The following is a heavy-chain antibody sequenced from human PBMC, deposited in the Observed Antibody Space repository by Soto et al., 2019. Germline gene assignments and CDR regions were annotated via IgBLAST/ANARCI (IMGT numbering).Heavy chain of an antibody. J-gene: IGHJ6*01. V-gene: IGHV3-30*18. Sequence: LRLSCXASGFTFSSYVIHWVLQSPVKVLEWVAVISYDGSNKYYADSVKGRFTISRENSKNTLYLQMNSLRAEDTAVYYCAKAYSSRWYTGYWWGTEGGMEVWGQGTTV. CDR3: AKAYSSRWYTGYWWGTEGGMEV. D-gene: IGHD6-13*01. CDR1: GFTFSSYV. CDR2: ISYDGSNK.